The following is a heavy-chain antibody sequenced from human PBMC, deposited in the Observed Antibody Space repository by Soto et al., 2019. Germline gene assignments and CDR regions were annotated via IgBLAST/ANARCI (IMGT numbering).Heavy chain of an antibody. V-gene: IGHV3-30*04. J-gene: IGHJ6*02. CDR2: ISYDGKNN. Sequence: QVQLVESGGGVVQPGRSLTLSCAASGFTFSTYAMHWVRQAPGKGLGWVAVISYDGKNNYYAGSVKGRFTISRGNSRDTLFLQMNSLRADDTAVYYCARDQKARYCRGGSCYYYYGMDLWGQGTTVTVSS. D-gene: IGHD2-15*01. CDR1: GFTFSTYA. CDR3: ARDQKARYCRGGSCYYYYGMDL.